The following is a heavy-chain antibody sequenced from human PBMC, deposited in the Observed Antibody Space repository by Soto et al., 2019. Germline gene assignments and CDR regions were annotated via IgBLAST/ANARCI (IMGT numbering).Heavy chain of an antibody. CDR3: ARERGVQDIVLVPAAQHYYYYGMDV. J-gene: IGHJ6*02. V-gene: IGHV1-8*01. CDR1: GYTFTSYE. CDR2: MNPNSRNT. Sequence: GASVTVCCKASGYTFTSYEIKWVRQATGHGREWMGWMNPNSRNTGYAQKFQGRVTMTRNTSISTAYMELSSLRSEDTAVYYCARERGVQDIVLVPAAQHYYYYGMDVWGQGTTVTVS. D-gene: IGHD2-2*01.